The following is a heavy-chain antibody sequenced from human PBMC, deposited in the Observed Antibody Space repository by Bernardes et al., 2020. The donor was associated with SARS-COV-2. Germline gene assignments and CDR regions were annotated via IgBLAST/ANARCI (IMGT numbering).Heavy chain of an antibody. V-gene: IGHV1-18*01. D-gene: IGHD3-3*01. CDR3: ARGLSYYDFWSGYYPTYYGMDV. J-gene: IGHJ6*02. Sequence: VKVSCKASGYTFTSYGISWVRQAPGQGLEWMGWISAYNGNTNYAQKLQGRVTMTTDTSTSTAYMELRSLRSDDTAVYYCARGLSYYDFWSGYYPTYYGMDVWGQGTTVTVSS. CDR1: GYTFTSYG. CDR2: ISAYNGNT.